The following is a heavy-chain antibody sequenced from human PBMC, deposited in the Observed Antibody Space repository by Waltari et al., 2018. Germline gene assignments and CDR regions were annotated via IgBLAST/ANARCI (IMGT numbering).Heavy chain of an antibody. J-gene: IGHJ4*02. Sequence: VQLQESGPGLVQPSQTLSLICSVSGDSINSRDYYWTWIRQPAGKGLEWVGYIYSDGTPNYNPSLIGRLTMALDTSKTQFSLKLSFMTAADTAVYYCARGELGLRRFDYWGRGALVTVSS. D-gene: IGHD7-27*01. CDR3: ARGELGLRRFDY. CDR1: GDSINSRDYY. V-gene: IGHV4-61*09. CDR2: IYSDGTP.